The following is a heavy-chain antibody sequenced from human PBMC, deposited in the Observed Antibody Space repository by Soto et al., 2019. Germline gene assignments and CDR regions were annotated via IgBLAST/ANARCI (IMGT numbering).Heavy chain of an antibody. CDR1: GFSLSTSRVG. V-gene: IGHV2-5*01. D-gene: IGHD5-18*01. J-gene: IGHJ4*01. Sequence: QITLKESGPPLVKPTQTLTLTCTFSGFSLSTSRVGVGWIRQPPGKALECLALIYCYDDKRYSPSLTSSLTTTNYTSNNQVVLTPARMDAVDTATYDGAPSRVDKAESRWPPPDLVYWGHGPLATVSS. CDR3: APSRVDKAESRWPPPDLVY. CDR2: IYCYDDK.